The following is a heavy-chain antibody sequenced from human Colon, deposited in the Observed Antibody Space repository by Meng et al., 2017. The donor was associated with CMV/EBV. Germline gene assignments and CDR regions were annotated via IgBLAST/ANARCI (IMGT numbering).Heavy chain of an antibody. V-gene: IGHV3-23*01. CDR2: TTGSGDST. Sequence: ASGFIFSNYAMSWVRQAPGKGLEWVSSTTGSGDSTYYADSVKGRFTISRDNSKNTLYLQMNSLRAEDTAIYYCTKGRGLLAPASNYWGQGTLVTVSS. J-gene: IGHJ4*02. D-gene: IGHD1-26*01. CDR3: TKGRGLLAPASNY. CDR1: GFIFSNYA.